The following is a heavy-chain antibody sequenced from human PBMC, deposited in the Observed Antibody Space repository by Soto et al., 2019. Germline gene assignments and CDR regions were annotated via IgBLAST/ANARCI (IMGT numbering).Heavy chain of an antibody. V-gene: IGHV1-8*01. J-gene: IGHJ4*02. CDR3: ARNRGLTKTRYCSGGSCYSPPPY. D-gene: IGHD2-15*01. CDR1: GYTFTSYD. CDR2: MNPNSGNT. Sequence: AAVKVSCKASGYTFTSYDINWVRQATGQGLEWMGWMNPNSGNTGYAQKFQGRVTMTRNTSISTAYMELSSLRSEDTAVYYCARNRGLTKTRYCSGGSCYSPPPYWGQGTLVTVS.